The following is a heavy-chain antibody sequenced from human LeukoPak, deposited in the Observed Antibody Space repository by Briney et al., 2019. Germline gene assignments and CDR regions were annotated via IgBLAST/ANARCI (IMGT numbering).Heavy chain of an antibody. CDR2: INTDGSGT. CDR1: GFTFRNFW. J-gene: IGHJ4*02. CDR3: ARGQEKDDYGSDF. Sequence: GGSLRLSCAASGFTFRNFWMYWVRQVPGKGLFWVSRINTDGSGTAYAEPVKGRFTISRDNANNTLYLQMNSLTAEDTAVYYCARGQEKDDYGSDFWGQGTLVTVSS. D-gene: IGHD3-10*01. V-gene: IGHV3-74*01.